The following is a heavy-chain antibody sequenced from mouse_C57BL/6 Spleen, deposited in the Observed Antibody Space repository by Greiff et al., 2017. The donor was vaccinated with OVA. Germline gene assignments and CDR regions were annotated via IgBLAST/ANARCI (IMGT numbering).Heavy chain of an antibody. Sequence: EVQRVESGPGLVKPSQSLSLTCSVTGYSITSGYYWNWIRQFPGNKLEWMGYISYDGSNNYNPSLTNRISITRDPYKHQFFLKLNYVTTEDTAAYYCARDPPNAYWGQGTLVTVSA. J-gene: IGHJ3*01. CDR3: ARDPPNAY. CDR1: GYSITSGYY. V-gene: IGHV3-6*01. CDR2: ISYDGSN.